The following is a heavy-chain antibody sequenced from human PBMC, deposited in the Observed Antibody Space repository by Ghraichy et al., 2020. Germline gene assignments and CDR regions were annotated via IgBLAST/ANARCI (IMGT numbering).Heavy chain of an antibody. V-gene: IGHV3-11*05. Sequence: LSLTCAVSGFTFSDYNMNWIRQAPGKGLEWVSYIGSSDAYTNYADSVKGRFTISRDNAKNSLYLQMNSLRAEDASVYFCARDKGIVATAYYYHYYGMDVWGRGTTVTVSS. CDR3: ARDKGIVATAYYYHYYGMDV. CDR1: GFTFSDYN. CDR2: IGSSDAYT. D-gene: IGHD5-12*01. J-gene: IGHJ6*02.